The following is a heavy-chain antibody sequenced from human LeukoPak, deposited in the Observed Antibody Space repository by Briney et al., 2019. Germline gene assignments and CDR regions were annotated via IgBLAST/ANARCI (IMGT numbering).Heavy chain of an antibody. J-gene: IGHJ5*02. Sequence: KASETLSLTCAVYGGSFSGYYWSWIRQPPGKGLEWIGEINHSGSTNYNPSLKSRVTISVDTSKNQFSLKLSSVTAADTAVYYCARHAIVVVPAALYNWFDPWGQGTLVTVSS. CDR3: ARHAIVVVPAALYNWFDP. V-gene: IGHV4-34*01. CDR1: GGSFSGYY. D-gene: IGHD2-2*01. CDR2: INHSGST.